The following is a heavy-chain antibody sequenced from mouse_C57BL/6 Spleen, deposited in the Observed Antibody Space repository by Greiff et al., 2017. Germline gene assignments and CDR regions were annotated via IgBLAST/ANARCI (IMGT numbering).Heavy chain of an antibody. CDR1: GYTFTSYG. V-gene: IGHV1-58*01. CDR2: IYIGNGYT. CDR3: ERYHYGNYGGFDY. D-gene: IGHD2-1*01. Sequence: EVQLQESGAELVRPGSSVKMSCKTSGYTFTSYGINWVKQRPGQGLEWIGYIYIGNGYTAYNEKFKGKATLTSDTSSSTAYMQLRSLTSEDSAIYFCERYHYGNYGGFDYWGQGTTLTVSA. J-gene: IGHJ2*01.